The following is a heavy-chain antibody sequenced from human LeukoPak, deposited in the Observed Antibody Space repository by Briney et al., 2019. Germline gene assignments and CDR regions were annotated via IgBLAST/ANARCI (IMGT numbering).Heavy chain of an antibody. D-gene: IGHD3-10*01. J-gene: IGHJ4*02. CDR3: AREMSGSGMTY. V-gene: IGHV3-30*02. Sequence: GGSLRLSCAASGFTFSGYGMHWVRQAPGKGLEWVAFIRCDGSNKYYADSVKGRFTISRDNAKNSLILYMSNLRVEDTAVYYCAREMSGSGMTYWGQGTQVTVSS. CDR2: IRCDGSNK. CDR1: GFTFSGYG.